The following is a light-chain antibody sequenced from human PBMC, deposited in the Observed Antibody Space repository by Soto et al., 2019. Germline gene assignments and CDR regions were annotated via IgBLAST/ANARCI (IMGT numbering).Light chain of an antibody. CDR1: SRDVGGYNY. CDR3: FPLRGGDSHV. V-gene: IGLV2-14*01. CDR2: GVT. Sequence: QSALTQPASVSGSPGQSITISCTGTSRDVGGYNYVSWYQQYPGKAPKLMIYGVTNRPSGVSNRFSGSKTGNTASLTISGLQAEDDAYYYCFPLRGGDSHVFGTGTKVPDL. J-gene: IGLJ1*01.